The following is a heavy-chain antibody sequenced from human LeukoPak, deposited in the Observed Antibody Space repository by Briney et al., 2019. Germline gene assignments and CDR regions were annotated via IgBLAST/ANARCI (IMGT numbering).Heavy chain of an antibody. CDR1: GFXFSSYG. V-gene: IGHV3-33*01. Sequence: GGSLRLSCAASGFXFSSYGMHWVRQAPGKGLEWVGVIWYDGSNTYYADSLKGRFTISRDNSKNILYLQMNSLRAEDTAVYYCARDPSGYSRYGISDYWGQGTLVTVSS. CDR3: ARDPSGYSRYGISDY. CDR2: IWYDGSNT. D-gene: IGHD5-12*01. J-gene: IGHJ4*02.